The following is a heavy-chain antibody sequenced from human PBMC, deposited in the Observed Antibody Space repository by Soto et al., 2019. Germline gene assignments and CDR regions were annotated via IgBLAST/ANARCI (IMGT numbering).Heavy chain of an antibody. J-gene: IGHJ6*02. Sequence: GESLKISCKGSGYSFTSYWIGWVRQMPGKGLEWMGIIYPGDSDTRYSPSFQGQVTISADKSISTAYLQWSSLKASDTAMYYCARHMGYCSSTSCYALSYYYGMDVWGQGTTVTVSS. CDR3: ARHMGYCSSTSCYALSYYYGMDV. V-gene: IGHV5-51*01. CDR1: GYSFTSYW. D-gene: IGHD2-2*01. CDR2: IYPGDSDT.